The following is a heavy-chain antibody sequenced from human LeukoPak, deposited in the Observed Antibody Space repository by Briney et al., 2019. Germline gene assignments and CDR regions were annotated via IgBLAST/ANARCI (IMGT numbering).Heavy chain of an antibody. CDR1: RFTFDSYS. CDR3: AREGGRGVLVADYFDY. D-gene: IGHD2-8*01. J-gene: IGHJ4*02. Sequence: PGGSLRLSCAASRFTFDSYSMAWVRQAPGKGLKWVAVISAYSRAIFYADSVKGRFTTSRDNSKNTLYLQMTSLRAEDTAVYYCAREGGRGVLVADYFDYWGQGTLVTVSS. CDR2: ISAYSRAI. V-gene: IGHV3-23*01.